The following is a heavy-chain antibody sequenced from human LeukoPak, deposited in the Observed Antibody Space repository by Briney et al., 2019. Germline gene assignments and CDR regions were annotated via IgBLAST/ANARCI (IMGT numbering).Heavy chain of an antibody. CDR1: GYTFTGYY. V-gene: IGHV1-2*02. J-gene: IGHJ3*02. D-gene: IGHD3-3*01. CDR2: INPNSGGT. CDR3: ARGETIFGVVIGAFDM. Sequence: GASVKVSRKASGYTFTGYYMHWVRQAPGQGLEWMGWINPNSGGTNYAQKFQGRVTMTRDTSISTAYMELSRLRSDDTAVYYCARGETIFGVVIGAFDMWGQGTMVTVSS.